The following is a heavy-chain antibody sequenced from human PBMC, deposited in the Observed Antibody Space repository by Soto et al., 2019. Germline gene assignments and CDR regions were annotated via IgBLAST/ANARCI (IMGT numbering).Heavy chain of an antibody. CDR3: ARVGPKRYSRSVYRLFDY. V-gene: IGHV4-31*03. D-gene: IGHD6-13*01. J-gene: IGHJ4*02. Sequence: PSETLSLTCTVSGGSISSGGYYWSWIRQHPGKGLEWIGYIYYSGSTYYNPSLKSRVTISVDTSKNQFSLKLSSVTAADTAVYYWARVGPKRYSRSVYRLFDYWGQETLVTVSS. CDR1: GGSISSGGYY. CDR2: IYYSGST.